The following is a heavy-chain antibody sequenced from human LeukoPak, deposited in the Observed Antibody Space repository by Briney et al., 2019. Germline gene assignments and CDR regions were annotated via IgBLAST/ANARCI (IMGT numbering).Heavy chain of an antibody. CDR1: GFTFSSYW. D-gene: IGHD3-10*01. CDR2: IKQDGSEK. V-gene: IGHV3-7*01. CDR3: ARRMSGSGSYVRRGFDY. Sequence: PGGSLRLSCAASGFTFSSYWMSWVRQAPGKGLEWVANIKQDGSEKYYVDSVKGRFTISRDNAKNSLYLQMNSLRAEDTAVYYCARRMSGSGSYVRRGFDYWGQGTLVTVSS. J-gene: IGHJ4*02.